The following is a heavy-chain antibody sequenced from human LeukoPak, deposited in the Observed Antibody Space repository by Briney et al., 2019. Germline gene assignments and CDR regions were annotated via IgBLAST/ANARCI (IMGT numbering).Heavy chain of an antibody. J-gene: IGHJ4*02. CDR3: ARGIAARGVLYYFDY. V-gene: IGHV4-38-2*01. D-gene: IGHD6-6*01. CDR1: GYSISSGYY. CDR2: IYHSGST. Sequence: SETLSLTCAVSGYSISSGYYWGWIRQPPGKGLEWIGSIYHSGSTYYNPSLKSRVTISVDTSKNQFSLKLSSVTAADTAVYYCARGIAARGVLYYFDYWGQGTLVTVSS.